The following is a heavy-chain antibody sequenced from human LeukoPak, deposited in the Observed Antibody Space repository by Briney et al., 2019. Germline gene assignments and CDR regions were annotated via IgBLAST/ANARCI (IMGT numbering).Heavy chain of an antibody. CDR1: GGSISSYY. Sequence: SETLSLTCTVSGGSISSYYWSWIRQPPGKGLEWIGYIYYSGSTNYNPSLKSRVTISVDRSKNQFSLKLSSVTAADTAVYYCARALEGAFDIWGQGTMVTVSS. J-gene: IGHJ3*02. V-gene: IGHV4-59*12. CDR3: ARALEGAFDI. CDR2: IYYSGST.